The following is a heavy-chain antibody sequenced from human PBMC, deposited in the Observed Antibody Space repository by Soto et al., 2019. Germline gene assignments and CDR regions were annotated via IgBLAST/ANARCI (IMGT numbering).Heavy chain of an antibody. CDR1: GGSFTSNNW. Sequence: SETLSLTCAVSGGSFTSNNWWTWVRQPPGQGLEWIGEIYRTGSANYNPSLKSRVTISLDKSEKQISLKVTSLTAADTAVYYCASRDPGTSVDYWGQGTLVTVSS. J-gene: IGHJ4*02. CDR3: ASRDPGTSVDY. CDR2: IYRTGSA. D-gene: IGHD1-7*01. V-gene: IGHV4-4*02.